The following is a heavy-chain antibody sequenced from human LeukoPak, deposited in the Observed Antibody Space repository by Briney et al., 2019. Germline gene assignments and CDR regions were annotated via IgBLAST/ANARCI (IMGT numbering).Heavy chain of an antibody. CDR2: IYHSGST. CDR3: ARLQTYYDFWSGYYSPGRFDY. CDR1: GASISISNW. V-gene: IGHV4-4*02. J-gene: IGHJ4*02. D-gene: IGHD3-3*01. Sequence: SGTLSLTCAVSGASISISNWWSWVRQPPGKGLEWIGEIYHSGSTNYNPSLKSRVTISVDTSKNQFSLKLSSVTAADTAVYYCARLQTYYDFWSGYYSPGRFDYWGQGTLVTVSS.